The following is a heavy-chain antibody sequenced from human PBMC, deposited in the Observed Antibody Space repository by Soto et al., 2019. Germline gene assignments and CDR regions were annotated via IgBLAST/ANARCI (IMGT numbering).Heavy chain of an antibody. V-gene: IGHV1-46*03. CDR1: WYTFTRHY. Sequence: ASLKGSRKASWYTFTRHYMHWVRQAPGQGLEWMGIINPSGGSTSYAQKFQGRVTMTRDTSTSTVYMELSSLRSEDTAVYYCARDMGFWGQGTLVTVSS. CDR3: ARDMGF. J-gene: IGHJ4*02. CDR2: INPSGGST. D-gene: IGHD3-10*01.